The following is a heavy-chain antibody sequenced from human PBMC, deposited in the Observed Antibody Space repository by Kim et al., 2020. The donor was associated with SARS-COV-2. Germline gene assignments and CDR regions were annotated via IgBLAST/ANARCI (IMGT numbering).Heavy chain of an antibody. J-gene: IGHJ4*02. Sequence: SETLSLTCTVSGGSISSCGYYWSWIRQHPGKGLEWIGYIYYSGSTYYNPSLKSRVTISVDTSKNQFSLKLSSVTAADTAVYYCARAETIFRVVIGCFDYWRQKTLVTVSS. D-gene: IGHD3-3*01. CDR3: ARAETIFRVVIGCFDY. CDR2: IYYSGST. CDR1: GGSISSCGYY. V-gene: IGHV4-31*03.